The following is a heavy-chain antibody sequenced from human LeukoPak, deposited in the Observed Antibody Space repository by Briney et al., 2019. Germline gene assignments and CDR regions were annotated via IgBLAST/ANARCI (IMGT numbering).Heavy chain of an antibody. CDR2: ISWNSGSI. CDR1: GFTFDDYA. V-gene: IGHV3-9*01. J-gene: IGHJ5*02. Sequence: GRSLRLSCAASGFTFDDYAMHWVRQAPGKGLEWVSGISWNSGSIGYADSVKGRFTISRDNAKNSLYLQMNSLRAEDTALYYCAKVVWFGEGPFDPWGQGTLVTVSS. CDR3: AKVVWFGEGPFDP. D-gene: IGHD3-10*01.